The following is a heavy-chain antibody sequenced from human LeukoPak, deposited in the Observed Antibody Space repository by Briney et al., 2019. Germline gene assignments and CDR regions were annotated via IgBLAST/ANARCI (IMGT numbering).Heavy chain of an antibody. CDR2: IGSNGGST. CDR1: RFIFSSYA. V-gene: IGHV3-64D*06. CDR3: VKRLNNYFDY. D-gene: IGHD4/OR15-4a*01. J-gene: IGHJ4*02. Sequence: GGSLRLSCSASRFIFSSYAMHWVRQAPGKGLEFVSGIGSNGGSTYYADSVKARFTMSRDNSKNALYLQMSSLRAEDTAVYYCVKRLNNYFDYWGQGTLVTVSS.